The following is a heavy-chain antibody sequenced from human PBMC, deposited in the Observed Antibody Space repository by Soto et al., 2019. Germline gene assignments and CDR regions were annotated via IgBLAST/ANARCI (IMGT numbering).Heavy chain of an antibody. D-gene: IGHD2-2*01. CDR1: GGSISSGGYY. CDR2: IYYSGST. J-gene: IGHJ4*02. CDR3: ARERVVSTGTTIDS. V-gene: IGHV4-31*02. Sequence: SGGSISSGGYYWSWIRQHPGKGLEWIGYIYYSGSTYYNPSLKSRVTISVDTSKNQFSLKLSSVTAADTAVYYCARERVVSTGTTIDSWGQGTLVTVSS.